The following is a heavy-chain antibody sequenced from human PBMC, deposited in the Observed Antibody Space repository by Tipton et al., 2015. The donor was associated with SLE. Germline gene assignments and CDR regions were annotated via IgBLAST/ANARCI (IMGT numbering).Heavy chain of an antibody. Sequence: SLRLSCAASGFSFSMYWMTWVRQTPEKGLEWVANINQDESARCYVDSVKGRFTISRDNAKNTLYLQMNSLRVEDTAVYYCARDRAAQYYSYYYMDVWGKGTTVTISS. CDR1: GFSFSMYW. J-gene: IGHJ6*03. V-gene: IGHV3-7*01. CDR2: INQDESAR. CDR3: ARDRAAQYYSYYYMDV. D-gene: IGHD6-25*01.